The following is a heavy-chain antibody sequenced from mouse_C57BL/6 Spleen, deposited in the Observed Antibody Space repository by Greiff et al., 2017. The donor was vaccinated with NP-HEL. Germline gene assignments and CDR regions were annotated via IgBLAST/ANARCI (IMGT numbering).Heavy chain of an antibody. V-gene: IGHV5-9*01. J-gene: IGHJ3*01. CDR2: ISGGGGNT. Sequence: EVQLVESGGGLVKPGGSLKLSCAASGFTFSSYTMSWVRQTPEKRLEWVATISGGGGNTYYPDSVKGRFTIARDNAKNTLYLQMSSLRSEDTALYYCARYGYDGAWFAYWGQGTLVTVSA. D-gene: IGHD2-2*01. CDR3: ARYGYDGAWFAY. CDR1: GFTFSSYT.